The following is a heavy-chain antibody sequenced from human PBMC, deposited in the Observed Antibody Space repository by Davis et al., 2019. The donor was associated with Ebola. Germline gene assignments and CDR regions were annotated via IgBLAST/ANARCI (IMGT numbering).Heavy chain of an antibody. J-gene: IGHJ4*02. Sequence: GGSLRLSCAASGFTFSSYAMSWVRQAPGKGLEWVSTISVGDGGTFYADSVKGRFTISSDNSKNTVFLQMSSLRAEDTAVYYCAKSPSGWYDYWGQGTLVIVSS. V-gene: IGHV3-23*01. CDR2: ISVGDGGT. CDR3: AKSPSGWYDY. CDR1: GFTFSSYA. D-gene: IGHD6-19*01.